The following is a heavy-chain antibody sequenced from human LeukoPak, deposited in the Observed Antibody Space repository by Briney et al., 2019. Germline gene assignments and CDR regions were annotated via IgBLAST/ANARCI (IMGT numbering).Heavy chain of an antibody. D-gene: IGHD6-13*01. CDR1: GFTFSSYG. J-gene: IGHJ3*02. V-gene: IGHV3-30*02. Sequence: GGSLRLSCAASGFTFSSYGMHWVRQAPGKGLEWVTFIRYDGSNKYYADSVKGRFTVSRDNSKNTLYLQMNSLRGEDTAVYYCAKRRGAAAYDAFDIWGQGTMVTVSS. CDR2: IRYDGSNK. CDR3: AKRRGAAAYDAFDI.